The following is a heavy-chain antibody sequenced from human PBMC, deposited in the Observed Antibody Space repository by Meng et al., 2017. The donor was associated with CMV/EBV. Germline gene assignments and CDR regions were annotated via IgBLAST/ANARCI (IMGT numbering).Heavy chain of an antibody. CDR2: ISGSGGST. D-gene: IGHD3-22*01. J-gene: IGHJ4*02. CDR1: GFTFSSYA. V-gene: IGHV3-23*01. CDR3: AKEYSSMIVVVMFFDY. Sequence: GESLKISCAASGFTFSSYAMSWVRQAPGKGLEWVSAISGSGGSTYYADSVKGRFTISRDNSKSTLYLQMNSLRAEDTAVYYCAKEYSSMIVVVMFFDYWGQGTLVTVSS.